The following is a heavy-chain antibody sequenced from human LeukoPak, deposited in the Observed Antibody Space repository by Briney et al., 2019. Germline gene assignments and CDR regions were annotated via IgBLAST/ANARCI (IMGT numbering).Heavy chain of an antibody. CDR3: ASRYYGSGRHFDY. J-gene: IGHJ4*02. CDR2: ISGSGGST. D-gene: IGHD3-10*01. Sequence: PGGSLRLSCAAYGLTFSSYAMSWVRQAPGKGLEWVSAISGSGGSTYYADSVKGRFTISRDNSKNTLYLQMNSLRAEDTAVYYCASRYYGSGRHFDYWGQGTLVTVSS. CDR1: GLTFSSYA. V-gene: IGHV3-23*01.